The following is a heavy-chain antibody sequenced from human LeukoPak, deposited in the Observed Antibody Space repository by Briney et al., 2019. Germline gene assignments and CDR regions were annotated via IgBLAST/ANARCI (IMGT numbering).Heavy chain of an antibody. J-gene: IGHJ6*03. V-gene: IGHV4-34*01. Sequence: SETLSLTCAVYGGSFSGYYWSWIRQPPGKGLEWIGEINHSGSTNYNPSLKSRVTISVDTSKNQFSLKLSSVTAADTAVYYCARKRVVAAAGTSGGRLHYYYYYYMDVWGKGTTVTVSS. CDR2: INHSGST. D-gene: IGHD6-13*01. CDR3: ARKRVVAAAGTSGGRLHYYYYYYMDV. CDR1: GGSFSGYY.